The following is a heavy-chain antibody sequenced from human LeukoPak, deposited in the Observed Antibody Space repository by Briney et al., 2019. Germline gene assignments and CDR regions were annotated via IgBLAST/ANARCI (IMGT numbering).Heavy chain of an antibody. CDR2: VYSDGST. V-gene: IGHV3-23*03. CDR3: AKASQKAVAKWFDP. Sequence: GGSLRLSCAASGFTFSSYAMNWVRQAPGKGLEWVSLVYSDGSTYYADSVKGRFTISRDNSKNTLYLQMNSLRAEDTAVYYCAKASQKAVAKWFDPWGQGTLVTVSS. J-gene: IGHJ5*02. CDR1: GFTFSSYA. D-gene: IGHD6-19*01.